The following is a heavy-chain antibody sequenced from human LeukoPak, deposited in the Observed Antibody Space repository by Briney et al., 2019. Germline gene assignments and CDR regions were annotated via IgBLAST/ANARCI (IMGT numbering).Heavy chain of an antibody. CDR1: GGSFTFTSHA. V-gene: IGHV1-69*13. CDR3: ARVPLLWFGEFGGMDV. D-gene: IGHD3-10*01. Sequence: ASVKVSCKASGGSFTFTSHAISWVRQAPGQGLEWMGGLIPIYGSANYAQKFQGRVTITSDESTRTVYMELSSLRPEDSAVYYCARVPLLWFGEFGGMDVWGQGTTVTVSS. CDR2: LIPIYGSA. J-gene: IGHJ6*02.